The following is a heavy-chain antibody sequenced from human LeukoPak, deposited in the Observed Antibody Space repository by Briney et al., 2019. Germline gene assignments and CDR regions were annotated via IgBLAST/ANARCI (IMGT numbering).Heavy chain of an antibody. V-gene: IGHV4-59*01. Sequence: PSETLSLTCTVSGGSISSYYWSWIRQPPGKGLEWIGYIYYSGSTNYNPSLKSRVTISVDTSKNQFSLKLSSVTAADTAVYYCARVPYGDYVDYWGQGTLVTVSA. D-gene: IGHD4-17*01. CDR2: IYYSGST. CDR1: GGSISSYY. J-gene: IGHJ4*02. CDR3: ARVPYGDYVDY.